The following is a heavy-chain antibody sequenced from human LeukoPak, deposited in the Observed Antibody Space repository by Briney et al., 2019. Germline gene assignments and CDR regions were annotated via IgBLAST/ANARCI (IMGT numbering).Heavy chain of an antibody. CDR1: GGSISSGGYY. CDR2: IYHSGST. Sequence: PSETLSLTCTVSGGSISSGGYYWSWIRQPPGKGLEWIGYIYHSGSTYYNPSLKSRVTISVDRSKNQFSLKLSSVTAADTAVYYCARGDRGTPVDPWGQGTLVTVSS. CDR3: ARGDRGTPVDP. D-gene: IGHD1/OR15-1a*01. V-gene: IGHV4-30-2*01. J-gene: IGHJ5*02.